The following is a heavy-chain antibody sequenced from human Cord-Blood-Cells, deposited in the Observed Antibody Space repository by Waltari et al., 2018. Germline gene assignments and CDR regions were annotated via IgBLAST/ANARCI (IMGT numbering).Heavy chain of an antibody. CDR1: GYTFTSYD. D-gene: IGHD6-6*01. J-gene: IGHJ4*02. CDR2: INPKGGNT. CDR3: ARVPRIAARPRFDY. Sequence: QVQLVQSGAEVKKPGASVKVSCKASGYTFTSYDINWVRQATGQGLEWMGWINPKGGNTGYAQKFQGRVTITRNTSISTAYMGLSSLRSEDTAVYYCARVPRIAARPRFDYWGQGTLVTVSS. V-gene: IGHV1-8*03.